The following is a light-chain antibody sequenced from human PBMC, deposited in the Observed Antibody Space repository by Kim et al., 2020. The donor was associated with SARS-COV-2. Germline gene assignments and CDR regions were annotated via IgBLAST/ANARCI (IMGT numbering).Light chain of an antibody. CDR3: QVWYSTDDHPV. V-gene: IGLV3-21*04. Sequence: SYELTQPPSVSVAPGETARITCGGNNIATGTVQWYQQKPGQAPVLVMYYDTDRPSGIPQRFSGSNSGTAATLTISTVEVGDEADYYCQVWYSTDDHPVFGGGTQLTVL. CDR1: NIATGT. CDR2: YDT. J-gene: IGLJ7*01.